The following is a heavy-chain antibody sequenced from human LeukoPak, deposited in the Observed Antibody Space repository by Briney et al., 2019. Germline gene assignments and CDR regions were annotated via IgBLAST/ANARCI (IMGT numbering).Heavy chain of an antibody. CDR3: AKDSNYDY. V-gene: IGHV3-66*02. CDR2: LYSGGPT. D-gene: IGHD6-13*01. CDR1: GFTVSSTY. Sequence: PGGPLRLPCAASGFTVSSTYMSWVRQAPGKGLEWVSVLYSGGPTYYADSVKGRFTISRDNSKNTVYLQMNSLRAEDTAVYYCAKDSNYDYWGQGTLVTVSS. J-gene: IGHJ4*02.